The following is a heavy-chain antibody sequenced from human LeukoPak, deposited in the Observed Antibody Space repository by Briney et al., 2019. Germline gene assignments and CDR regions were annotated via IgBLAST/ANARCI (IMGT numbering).Heavy chain of an antibody. CDR2: ITVNNGYT. V-gene: IGHV1-18*01. CDR1: GYTFTNYA. D-gene: IGHD2-2*01. J-gene: IGHJ4*02. Sequence: ASVKVSCKASGYTFTNYAMNWVRQAPGQGLEWMGWITVNNGYTKYAQELQGRVTMTTDTSTSTAYMELRSLRSDDTAVYYCAKVHCISTNCNHIWTYFDYWGQGTLVTVSS. CDR3: AKVHCISTNCNHIWTYFDY.